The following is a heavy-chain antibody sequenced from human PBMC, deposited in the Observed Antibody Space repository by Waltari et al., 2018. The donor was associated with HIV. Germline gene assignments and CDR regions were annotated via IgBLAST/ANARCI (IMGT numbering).Heavy chain of an antibody. CDR1: GFTLRTYE. J-gene: IGHJ4*02. D-gene: IGHD3-22*01. Sequence: EVQLVESGGGLVQPGGSLRRSCAASGFTLRTYEKNWVSQAPGKGLEWVSYISSSGSAIYYADSVKGRFTISRDNAKNSLYLQMNSLRAEDTAVYYCAREGYYDRSGYDHSWGYWGQGTLVTVSS. CDR2: ISSSGSAI. V-gene: IGHV3-48*03. CDR3: AREGYYDRSGYDHSWGY.